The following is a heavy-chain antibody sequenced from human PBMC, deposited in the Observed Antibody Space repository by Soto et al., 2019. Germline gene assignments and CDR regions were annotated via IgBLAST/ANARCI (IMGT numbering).Heavy chain of an antibody. V-gene: IGHV3-23*01. CDR2: ISACCGTT. J-gene: IGHJ4*01. D-gene: IGHD4-17*01. CDR3: SKAPNGDYVGRFEF. Sequence: GGPLRLSCRASGFNLNNYGMSGFGQSPGKGLEWVSRISACCGTTYYAASVTGRSTITIDSDKTTLPLQLNGRRVEDTDIYFCSKAPNGDYVGRFEFWGQGTLVTVSS. CDR1: GFNLNNYG.